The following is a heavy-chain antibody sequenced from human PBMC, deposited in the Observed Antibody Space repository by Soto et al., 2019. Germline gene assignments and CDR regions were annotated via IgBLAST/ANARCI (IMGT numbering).Heavy chain of an antibody. CDR1: GYTFTSYG. CDR2: ISAYNGNT. Sequence: QVQLVQSGAEVKKPGASVKVSCKASGYTFTSYGISWVRQAPGQGLEWMGWISAYNGNTNYAQKLQGRVTMTTDTSTSTAYMELRSLRSDTAVYYCARGEASSKLGCHDYWGQGTLVTVSS. J-gene: IGHJ4*02. D-gene: IGHD3-10*01. CDR3: ARGEASSKLGCHDY. V-gene: IGHV1-18*01.